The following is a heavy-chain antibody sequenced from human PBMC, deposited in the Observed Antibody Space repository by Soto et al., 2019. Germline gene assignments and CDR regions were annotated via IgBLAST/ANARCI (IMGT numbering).Heavy chain of an antibody. V-gene: IGHV3-30-3*01. D-gene: IGHD1-26*01. CDR1: GFTFSSYA. CDR2: ISYDGSNK. CDR3: ATCGTIAGDY. J-gene: IGHJ4*02. Sequence: QVQLVESGGGVVQPGRSLRLSCAASGFTFSSYAMHWVRQAPGKGLEWVTVISYDGSNKYYADSVKGRFTISRDNSKNTLYLQMNSLRAEDTAVYYGATCGTIAGDYWGQGTLVTVSS.